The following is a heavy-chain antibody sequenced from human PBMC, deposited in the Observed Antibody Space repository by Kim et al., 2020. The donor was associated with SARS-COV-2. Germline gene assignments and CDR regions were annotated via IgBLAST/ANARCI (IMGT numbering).Heavy chain of an antibody. V-gene: IGHV4-59*13. CDR1: GGSISSYY. CDR3: ARGGGLTIFGVVMTYYFEY. Sequence: SETLSLTCTVSGGSISSYYWSWIRQPPGKGLEWIGYIYYSGSTNYNPSLKSRVTISVDTSKNQFSLKLSSVTVADTAVYYCARGGGLTIFGVVMTYYFEYWGQGTLVTVSS. CDR2: IYYSGST. D-gene: IGHD3-3*01. J-gene: IGHJ4*02.